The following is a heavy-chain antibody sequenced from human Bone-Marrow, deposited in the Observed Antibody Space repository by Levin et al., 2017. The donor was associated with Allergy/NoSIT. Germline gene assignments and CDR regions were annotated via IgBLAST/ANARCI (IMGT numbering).Heavy chain of an antibody. CDR3: VRAAGVNSVDD. CDR2: ISGGGGST. CDR1: GFTFSNYA. Sequence: LSLTCVASGFTFSNYAMSWVRQAPGRGLEWVSGISGGGGSTHYGDSAKGRFTISRDNSKNSLFLQMDTLRPEDTALYHCVRAAGVNSVDDWGQGTLVTVSS. J-gene: IGHJ4*02. D-gene: IGHD4-23*01. V-gene: IGHV3-23*01.